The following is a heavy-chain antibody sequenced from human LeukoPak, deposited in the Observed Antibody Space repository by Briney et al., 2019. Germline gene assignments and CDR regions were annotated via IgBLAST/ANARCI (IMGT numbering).Heavy chain of an antibody. Sequence: GGSLRLSCAVSGFTCSNFCMSWVRQAPGRGLEGVANIHPEGNEKYHVESVKGRFTISRDNAKNLLFLQMNGLRVEGTAVYYCARGDAFSGDHWGQGTLVTVSS. CDR2: IHPEGNEK. J-gene: IGHJ4*02. CDR3: ARGDAFSGDH. V-gene: IGHV3-7*04. CDR1: GFTCSNFC.